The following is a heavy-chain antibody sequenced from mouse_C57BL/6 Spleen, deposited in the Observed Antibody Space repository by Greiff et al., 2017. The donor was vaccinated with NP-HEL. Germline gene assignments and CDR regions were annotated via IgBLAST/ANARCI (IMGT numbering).Heavy chain of an antibody. CDR3: TTEKGWYFDV. V-gene: IGHV14-1*01. Sequence: EVQLQQSGAELVRPGASVKLSCTASGFNIKDYYMHWVKQRPEQGLEWIGRIDPEDGDTEYAPKFQGKATMTADTSSNTANLPLSSLTSEDTAVYYCTTEKGWYFDVWGTGTTVTVSS. J-gene: IGHJ1*03. CDR2: IDPEDGDT. CDR1: GFNIKDYY.